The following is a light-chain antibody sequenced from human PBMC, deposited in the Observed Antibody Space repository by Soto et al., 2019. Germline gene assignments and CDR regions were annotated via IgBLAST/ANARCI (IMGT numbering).Light chain of an antibody. Sequence: VMTQSPATLSVSQGERATLSGRASQSVSSYLAWYQQKPGQAPRLLIYDASNRATGIPARFSGSGSGTDYTLTVSSLEPEDFAVYYCQQRSNLPWTFGQGTKVDIK. CDR3: QQRSNLPWT. V-gene: IGKV3-11*01. CDR1: QSVSSY. CDR2: DAS. J-gene: IGKJ1*01.